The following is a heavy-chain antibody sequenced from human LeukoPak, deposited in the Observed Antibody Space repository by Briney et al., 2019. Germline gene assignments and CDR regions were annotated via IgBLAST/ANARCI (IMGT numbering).Heavy chain of an antibody. CDR1: GYTFTTSW. V-gene: IGHV5-51*01. J-gene: IGHJ5*02. D-gene: IGHD6-25*01. CDR3: ARRPLKYNSGWFDP. CDR2: IYAGNSDT. Sequence: GESLKISCQGFGYTFTTSWIGWVRQLPGKGLEWMAIIYAGNSDTKYSPSFQGQVSISTDKTINTAYLQWSSLKASDTAMYYCARRPLKYNSGWFDPWGQGTLVTVSS.